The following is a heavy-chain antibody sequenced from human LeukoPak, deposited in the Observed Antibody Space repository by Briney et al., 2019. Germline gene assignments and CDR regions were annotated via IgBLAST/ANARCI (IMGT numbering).Heavy chain of an antibody. V-gene: IGHV3-23*01. Sequence: GGSLRLSCAASGFTFSNYAMNWVRQAPGKGLVWVSAISGSGGNTYSADSVKGRFTISRDDSKNTLYLQMNSLRADDTAVYYCAKDLGRYRNNFFDYWGQGNLVTVSS. CDR3: AKDLGRYRNNFFDY. CDR2: ISGSGGNT. D-gene: IGHD1-26*01. J-gene: IGHJ4*02. CDR1: GFTFSNYA.